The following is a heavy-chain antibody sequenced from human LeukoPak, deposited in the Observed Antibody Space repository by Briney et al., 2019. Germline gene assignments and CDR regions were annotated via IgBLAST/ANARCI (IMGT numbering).Heavy chain of an antibody. Sequence: SETLSLTCTVSGGSISSYYWSWIRQPPGKGLEWIGYIYYSGSTNYNPSLKSRVTISVDTSKNQFSLKLSSVTAADTAVYYCAREIIAAAGSYYYYGMDVWGQGTTVTVSS. V-gene: IGHV4-59*01. CDR2: IYYSGST. CDR3: AREIIAAAGSYYYYGMDV. J-gene: IGHJ6*02. CDR1: GGSISSYY. D-gene: IGHD6-13*01.